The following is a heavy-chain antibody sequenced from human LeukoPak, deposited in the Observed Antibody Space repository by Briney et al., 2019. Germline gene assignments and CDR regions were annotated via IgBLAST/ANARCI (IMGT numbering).Heavy chain of an antibody. CDR1: GFSFSSCA. CDR2: ISGSGFNI. Sequence: GGSLRLSCAASGFSFSSCAMSWVRQAPGKGLEWVSAISGSGFNIYYADSVKGRFTVSRDNSKSTLYLQMNSLRAEDTAVYYCAKGTGEGYHYYGMDVWGQGTTVTVSS. D-gene: IGHD7-27*01. CDR3: AKGTGEGYHYYGMDV. V-gene: IGHV3-23*01. J-gene: IGHJ6*02.